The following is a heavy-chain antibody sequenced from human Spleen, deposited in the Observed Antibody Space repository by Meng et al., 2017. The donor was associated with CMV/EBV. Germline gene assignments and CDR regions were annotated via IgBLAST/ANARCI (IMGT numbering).Heavy chain of an antibody. V-gene: IGHV3-7*01. CDR3: ARKSRQQSSIDY. J-gene: IGHJ4*02. Sequence: GGSLRLSCAASGFTFSSYWMSWVRQAPGKGLEWVANIKQDGSEKYYVDSVKGRLTISRDNAKDSLDLQMNSLRAEDTAVYYCARKSRQQSSIDYWGQGTLVTVSS. D-gene: IGHD6-13*01. CDR2: IKQDGSEK. CDR1: GFTFSSYW.